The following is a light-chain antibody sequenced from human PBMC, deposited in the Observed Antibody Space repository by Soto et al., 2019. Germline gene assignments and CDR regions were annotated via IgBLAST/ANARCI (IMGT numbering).Light chain of an antibody. J-gene: IGLJ2*01. CDR1: SSDVGGYNY. Sequence: QSALTQPASVSGSPGLSITISCTGTSSDVGGYNYVSWYQQHPGKAPKLMIYEVSNRPSGVSNRFSGSKSGNTASLTLSGLQAEDEADYYCSSYPSSSSVVFGGGTKLTVL. V-gene: IGLV2-14*01. CDR2: EVS. CDR3: SSYPSSSSVV.